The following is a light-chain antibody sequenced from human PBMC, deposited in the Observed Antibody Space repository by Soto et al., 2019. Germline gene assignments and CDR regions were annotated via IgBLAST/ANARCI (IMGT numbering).Light chain of an antibody. V-gene: IGLV2-14*01. CDR1: SSDVGGYNY. CDR3: SSYTTSSTLEGYV. CDR2: EVS. Sequence: QSVLTQSASVSGSPGQSITISCTGTSSDVGGYNYVSWYQQHPGKAPKLMIYEVSNRPSGVSNRFSGSKSGNTASLTISGLQAEDEADYYCSSYTTSSTLEGYVFGTGTKVTVL. J-gene: IGLJ1*01.